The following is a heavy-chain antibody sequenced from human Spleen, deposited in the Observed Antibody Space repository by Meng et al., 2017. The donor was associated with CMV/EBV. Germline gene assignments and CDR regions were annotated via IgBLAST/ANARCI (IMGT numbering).Heavy chain of an antibody. Sequence: SLTCAVYGGSFSGYYWSWIRQPPGKGLEWIGEINHSGSTNYNPSLKSRVTISVDTSKNQFSLKLSSVTAADTAVYYCARSVPFYYFDYWGQGTLVTVSS. D-gene: IGHD3-3*02. CDR2: INHSGST. CDR3: ARSVPFYYFDY. J-gene: IGHJ4*02. CDR1: GGSFSGYY. V-gene: IGHV4-34*01.